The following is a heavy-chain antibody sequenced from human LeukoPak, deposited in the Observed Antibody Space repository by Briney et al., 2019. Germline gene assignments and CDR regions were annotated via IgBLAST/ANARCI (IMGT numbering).Heavy chain of an antibody. D-gene: IGHD3-10*01. CDR3: IHYGSGSYSTAF. CDR2: IRSKANNFAT. J-gene: IGHJ4*02. Sequence: GGSLKLSCVASGFTFSGAAMHWVRQASGKGLEWIGHIRSKANNFATTYAASVRGRFTISRDESKNTAYLHMAGLKTEDTARYYCIHYGSGSYSTAFWGQGTQVTVSS. V-gene: IGHV3-73*01. CDR1: GFTFSGAA.